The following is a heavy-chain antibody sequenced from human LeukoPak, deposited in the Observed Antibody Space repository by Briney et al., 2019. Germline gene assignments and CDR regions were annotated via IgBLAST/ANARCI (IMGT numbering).Heavy chain of an antibody. V-gene: IGHV1-69*04. CDR1: GYTLTELS. D-gene: IGHD3-3*01. CDR2: IIPILGIA. CDR3: ARAYDPLNYYFDY. Sequence: GASVKVSCKVSGYTLTELSMHWVRQAPGQGLEWMGRIIPILGIANYAQKFQGRVTITADKSTSTAYMELSSLRSEDTAVYYCARAYDPLNYYFDYWGQGTLVTVSS. J-gene: IGHJ4*02.